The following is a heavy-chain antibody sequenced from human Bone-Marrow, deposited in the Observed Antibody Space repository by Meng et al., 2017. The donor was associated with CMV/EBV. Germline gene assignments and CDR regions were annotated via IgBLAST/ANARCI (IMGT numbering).Heavy chain of an antibody. V-gene: IGHV4-38-2*02. J-gene: IGHJ4*02. CDR3: ARDTKWEVGY. D-gene: IGHD1-26*01. Sequence: SETLSLTCTVSGYSISSGYYWGWIRQPPGKGLEWIGSIYHSGSTYYNPSLKSRVTISVDTSKNQFSLKLSSVTAADTAVYYCARDTKWEVGYWDQGTLVTVSS. CDR2: IYHSGST. CDR1: GYSISSGYY.